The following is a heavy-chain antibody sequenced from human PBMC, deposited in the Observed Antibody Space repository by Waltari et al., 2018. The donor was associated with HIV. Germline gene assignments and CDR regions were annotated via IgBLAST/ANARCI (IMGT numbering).Heavy chain of an antibody. D-gene: IGHD5-12*01. CDR2: ISYDGSNK. J-gene: IGHJ5*02. CDR1: GFTFCSYG. V-gene: IGHV3-30*18. CDR3: AKAQRWLQLWWFDP. Sequence: QVQLVESGGGVVQPGRSLRLSCAASGFTFCSYGIHWVRQAPGKGLEWVAVISYDGSNKYYADSVKGRFTISRDNSKNTLYLQMNSLRAEDTAVYYCAKAQRWLQLWWFDPWGQGTLVTVSS.